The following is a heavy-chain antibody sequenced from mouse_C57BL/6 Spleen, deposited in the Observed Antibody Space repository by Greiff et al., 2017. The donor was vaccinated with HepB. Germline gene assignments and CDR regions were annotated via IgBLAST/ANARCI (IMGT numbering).Heavy chain of an antibody. Sequence: VHVKQSGPELVKPGASVKMSCKASGYTFTSYVMHWVKQKPGQGLEWIGYIYPYNDGTKYNEKFKGKATLTSDKSSSTAYMELSSLTSEDSAVYYCAIYYGYEAWFAYWGQGTLVTVSA. D-gene: IGHD2-2*01. CDR1: GYTFTSYV. J-gene: IGHJ3*01. V-gene: IGHV1-14*01. CDR3: AIYYGYEAWFAY. CDR2: IYPYNDGT.